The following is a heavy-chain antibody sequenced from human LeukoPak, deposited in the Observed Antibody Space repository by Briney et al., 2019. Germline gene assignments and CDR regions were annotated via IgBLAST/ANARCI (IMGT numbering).Heavy chain of an antibody. CDR3: ATRLYDILTGSWGYLDY. D-gene: IGHD3-9*01. J-gene: IGHJ4*02. CDR2: ITSSGSYM. CDR1: GFTFGSYR. V-gene: IGHV3-21*01. Sequence: GGSLRLSCAASGFTFGSYRMNWVRQAPGKGLEWVSSITSSGSYMYYADSVKGRFTISRDNAKDSLYLQMNSLRAEDTAVYYCATRLYDILTGSWGYLDYWGRGTLVTVSS.